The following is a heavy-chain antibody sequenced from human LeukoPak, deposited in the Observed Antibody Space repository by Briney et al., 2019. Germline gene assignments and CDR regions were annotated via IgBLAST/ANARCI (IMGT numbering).Heavy chain of an antibody. D-gene: IGHD3-10*01. CDR3: ATAPTFAGGIICFGDPAGWFDP. J-gene: IGHJ5*02. V-gene: IGHV1-18*01. CDR1: GYTFTSYG. Sequence: ASVKVSCKASGYTFTSYGISWVRQAPGQGLEWMGWISAYNGNTNYAQKLQGRVTMTTDTSTSTAYMELRSLRADDTAVYYCATAPTFAGGIICFGDPAGWFDPWGQRTLVTVSS. CDR2: ISAYNGNT.